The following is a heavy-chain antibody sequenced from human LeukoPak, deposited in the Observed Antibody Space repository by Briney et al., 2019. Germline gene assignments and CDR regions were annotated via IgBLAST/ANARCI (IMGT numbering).Heavy chain of an antibody. CDR1: GFTFSSYG. CDR2: IRYDGSNK. CDR3: TKGAHGDYDY. Sequence: GGSLRLSCAASGFTFSSYGMHWVRQAPGKGLEWVAFIRYDGSNKYYADSVKGRFTISKDNSKNTLYLQMHSLRAEDTALYYCTKGAHGDYDYWGQGTLVTVSS. V-gene: IGHV3-30*02. D-gene: IGHD4-17*01. J-gene: IGHJ4*02.